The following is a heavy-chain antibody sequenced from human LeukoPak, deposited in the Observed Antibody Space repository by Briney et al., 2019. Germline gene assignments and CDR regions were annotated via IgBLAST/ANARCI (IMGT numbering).Heavy chain of an antibody. D-gene: IGHD4-17*01. Sequence: PGGSLRLSCAAPGFTFSTSGMHWVRQAPGKGLEWVAFIRYDSRNKYYADSVKGRFTISRDNSKNTLCLQINILRAEDTAVYYCSKEIWPTVTTPGHTHFDYWGEGTRVTVPS. CDR3: SKEIWPTVTTPGHTHFDY. CDR2: IRYDSRNK. V-gene: IGHV3-30*02. CDR1: GFTFSTSG. J-gene: IGHJ4*02.